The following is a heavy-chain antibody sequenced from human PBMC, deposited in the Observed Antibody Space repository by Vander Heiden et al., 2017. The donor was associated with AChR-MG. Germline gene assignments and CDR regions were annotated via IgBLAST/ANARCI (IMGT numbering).Heavy chain of an antibody. CDR1: GGSISSYY. J-gene: IGHJ6*03. D-gene: IGHD2-2*01. V-gene: IGHV4-59*01. CDR3: ARGLKSPLYYYYYYYMDV. Sequence: QVQLQESGPGLVKPSETLSLTCTVSGGSISSYYWSWIRQPPGKGLEWIGYIYYSGSTNYNPSLKRRVTISVDTSKNQFSLKLSSVTAADTAVYYCARGLKSPLYYYYYYYMDVWGKGTTVTVSS. CDR2: IYYSGST.